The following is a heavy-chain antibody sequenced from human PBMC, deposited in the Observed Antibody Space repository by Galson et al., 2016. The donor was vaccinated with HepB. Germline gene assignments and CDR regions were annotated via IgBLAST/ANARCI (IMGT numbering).Heavy chain of an antibody. CDR3: ARDASGDWFDY. V-gene: IGHV3-21*01. J-gene: IGHJ4*02. CDR1: GFAFSDYT. Sequence: SLRLSCAASGFAFSDYTMNWVRQVPGKGLEWVSSISFSSGYIYYADSVKGRFTISRDNAKNSLYLQMDSLRVGDTAVYYCARDASGDWFDYWGQGTLVTVSS. CDR2: ISFSSGYI. D-gene: IGHD2-21*02.